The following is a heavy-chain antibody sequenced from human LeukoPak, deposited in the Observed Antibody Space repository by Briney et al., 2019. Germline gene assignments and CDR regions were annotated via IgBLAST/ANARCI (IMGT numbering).Heavy chain of an antibody. Sequence: ASVKVSCKASGYTFTGYYMHWVRQAPGQGLEWMGWINPNSGGTNYAQKFQGRVTMTRDTSISTAYMELSRLRSDDTAVCYCARGDYYGSGSYSSHYFDYWGQGTLVTVSS. D-gene: IGHD3-10*01. CDR3: ARGDYYGSGSYSSHYFDY. J-gene: IGHJ4*02. V-gene: IGHV1-2*02. CDR2: INPNSGGT. CDR1: GYTFTGYY.